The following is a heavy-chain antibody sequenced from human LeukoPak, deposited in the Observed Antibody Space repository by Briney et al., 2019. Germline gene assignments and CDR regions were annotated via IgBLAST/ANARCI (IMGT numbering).Heavy chain of an antibody. J-gene: IGHJ4*02. Sequence: KPGGSLRLSCAASGFNFGDYYVSWIRQAPGKGLEWLTHISGSGSTIQYADSVKGRFIISRDNAENSLYLQMNSLRGEDTAVYYCARSWGVVAFDYWGQGTLVTVTS. CDR3: ARSWGVVAFDY. CDR2: ISGSGSTI. V-gene: IGHV3-11*04. CDR1: GFNFGDYY. D-gene: IGHD3-16*01.